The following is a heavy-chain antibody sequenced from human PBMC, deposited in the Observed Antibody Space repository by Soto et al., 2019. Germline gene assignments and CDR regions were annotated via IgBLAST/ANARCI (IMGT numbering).Heavy chain of an antibody. J-gene: IGHJ5*02. CDR2: IHYSGST. D-gene: IGHD6-13*01. CDR3: ARRVWGSSWFLDA. V-gene: IGHV4-31*03. CDR1: GGSISSGNYY. Sequence: QVQLQESGPGLVKPSQTLSLTCTVSGGSISSGNYYWSWIRQHPGLGLEWIGYIHYSGSTYYNPSLRSCLTISLDTSENQFSLEVNSVTAADTAVYYCARRVWGSSWFLDAWGQGILVTVSS.